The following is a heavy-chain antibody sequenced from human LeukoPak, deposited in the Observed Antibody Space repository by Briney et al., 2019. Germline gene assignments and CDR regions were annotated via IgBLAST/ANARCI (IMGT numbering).Heavy chain of an antibody. CDR1: DGSLSGHY. CDR3: TRGSTLADDY. Sequence: PSETLYLTCTVSDGSLSGHYWSWIRQPPGKGLESIGFVYYSGSTNYNPSLKGRATISVDTSKNQLSLTVNSVTAADTAVYYCTRGSTLADDYWGQGILVTVSP. D-gene: IGHD5/OR15-5a*01. V-gene: IGHV4-59*11. CDR2: VYYSGST. J-gene: IGHJ4*02.